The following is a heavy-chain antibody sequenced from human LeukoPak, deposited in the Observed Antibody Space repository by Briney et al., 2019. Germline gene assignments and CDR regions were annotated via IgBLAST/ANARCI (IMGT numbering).Heavy chain of an antibody. J-gene: IGHJ3*02. CDR2: IYYSGST. Sequence: SETLSLTCTVSGGPISSGDYYWSWIRQPPGKGLEWIGYIYYSGSTNYNPSLKSRVTISVDTSKNQFSLKLSSVTAADTAVYYCARDLGVVGADFDIWGQGTMVTVSS. CDR3: ARDLGVVGADFDI. CDR1: GGPISSGDYY. D-gene: IGHD1-26*01. V-gene: IGHV4-61*08.